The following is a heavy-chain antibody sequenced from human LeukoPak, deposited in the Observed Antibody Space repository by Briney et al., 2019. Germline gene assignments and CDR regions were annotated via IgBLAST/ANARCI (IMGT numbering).Heavy chain of an antibody. CDR3: ARGLGRMGPFDY. CDR1: GFTFSSYE. Sequence: GGSLRLSCAASGFTFSSYEMNWVRQAPGKGLEWVSVISSGDITYYADSVKGRFTISRDNSKNTLYLQMNSLRAEDTAVYYCARGLGRMGPFDYWGQGTLVTVSS. V-gene: IGHV3-53*01. CDR2: ISSGDIT. D-gene: IGHD1-1*01. J-gene: IGHJ4*02.